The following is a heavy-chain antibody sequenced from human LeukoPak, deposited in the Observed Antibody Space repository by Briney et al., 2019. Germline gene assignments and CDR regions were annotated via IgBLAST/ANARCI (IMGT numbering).Heavy chain of an antibody. D-gene: IGHD3-16*01. CDR2: ISSSSRNI. Sequence: GGSLRLSCAASGFTFSGYSMNWVRQAPGKGLEWVSVISSSSRNIYYADSVKGRFTISRDNAKSSLSLQMNSLRAEDTAVYYCASRGGIYYWGQGTLVTVSS. CDR1: GFTFSGYS. CDR3: ASRGGIYY. V-gene: IGHV3-21*01. J-gene: IGHJ4*02.